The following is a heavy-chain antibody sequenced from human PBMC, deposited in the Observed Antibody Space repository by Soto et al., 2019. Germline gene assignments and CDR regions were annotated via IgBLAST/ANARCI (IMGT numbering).Heavy chain of an antibody. J-gene: IGHJ3*02. CDR2: FIPIIGSS. CDR3: ARGNARDI. V-gene: IGHV1-69*01. Sequence: QLQLVQSGAEVKKPGSSVKVSCKATGGTFSSFNINWVRQAPGQGLEWMGGFIPIIGSSNYAQRFQGRLTITADEATSTAYLELGSLTSEDTAVFYCARGNARDIWGQGTWVTVSS. CDR1: GGTFSSFN.